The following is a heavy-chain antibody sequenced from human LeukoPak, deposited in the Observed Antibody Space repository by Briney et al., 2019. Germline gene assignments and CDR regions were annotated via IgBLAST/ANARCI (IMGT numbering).Heavy chain of an antibody. V-gene: IGHV1-24*01. CDR1: GYTLTELS. J-gene: IGHJ4*02. Sequence: GASVKVSCKVSGYTLTELSMHWVRQAPGKGLEGMGGFDPEDGETIYAQKFQGRVTMTEDTSTDTAYMELSSLRSEDTAVYYCATRLKDYSNYYFDYWGQGTLVTVSS. D-gene: IGHD4-11*01. CDR3: ATRLKDYSNYYFDY. CDR2: FDPEDGET.